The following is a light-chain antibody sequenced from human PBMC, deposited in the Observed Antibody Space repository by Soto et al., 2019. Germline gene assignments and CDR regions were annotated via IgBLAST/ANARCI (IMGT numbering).Light chain of an antibody. CDR3: QQYYSTPLFT. CDR1: QSIHTS. V-gene: IGKV4-1*01. Sequence: TQSPATLSLSPGERATLSCRASQSIHTSLAWYQQKPGQPPKLLIYWASTRESGVPDRFSGSGSGTDFTLTISSLQAEDVAVYYCQQYYSTPLFTFGPGTKVDIK. J-gene: IGKJ3*01. CDR2: WAS.